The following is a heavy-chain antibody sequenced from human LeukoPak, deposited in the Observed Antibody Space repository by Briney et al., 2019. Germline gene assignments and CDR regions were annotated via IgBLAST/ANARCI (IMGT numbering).Heavy chain of an antibody. CDR2: ISGSGGST. CDR1: GFTVSSNS. D-gene: IGHD4-11*01. J-gene: IGHJ4*02. V-gene: IGHV3-23*01. CDR3: AKPLRVRWTTGGGFDY. Sequence: GGSLRLSCAASGFTVSSNSMSWVRQAPGKGLEWVSAISGSGGSTYYADSVKGRFTISRDNSKNTLYLQMNSLRAEDTAVYYCAKPLRVRWTTGGGFDYWGQGTLVTVSS.